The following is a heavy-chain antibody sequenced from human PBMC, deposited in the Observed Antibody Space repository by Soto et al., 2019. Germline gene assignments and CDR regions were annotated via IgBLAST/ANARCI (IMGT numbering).Heavy chain of an antibody. J-gene: IGHJ3*02. CDR2: IYPGDSDT. CDR1: GYSFTSYW. Sequence: GESLKISCKGSGYSFTSYWIGWVRQMPGKGLEWVGIIYPGDSDTRYSPSFQGQVTISADKSISTAYLQWSSLKASDTAMYYCARGQLWSDDAFDIWGQGTMVTVSS. CDR3: ARGQLWSDDAFDI. D-gene: IGHD5-18*01. V-gene: IGHV5-51*01.